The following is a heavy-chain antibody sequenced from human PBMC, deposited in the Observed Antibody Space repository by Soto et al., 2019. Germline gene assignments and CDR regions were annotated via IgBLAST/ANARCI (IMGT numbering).Heavy chain of an antibody. Sequence: GASVTVCCKASGYTFTSYARQWVRQAPGQRLEWMGWINAGNGNTKYSQKFQGRVTITRDTSASTAYMELSSLRSEDTAVYYCARDYDFWSGYYGGGYYYYMDVWGKGTTVTVSS. V-gene: IGHV1-3*01. J-gene: IGHJ6*03. CDR2: INAGNGNT. CDR3: ARDYDFWSGYYGGGYYYYMDV. CDR1: GYTFTSYA. D-gene: IGHD3-3*01.